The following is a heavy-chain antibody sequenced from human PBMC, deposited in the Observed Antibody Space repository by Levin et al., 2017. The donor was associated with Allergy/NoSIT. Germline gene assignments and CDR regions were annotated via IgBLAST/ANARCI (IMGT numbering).Heavy chain of an antibody. CDR1: GFTFSDYY. Sequence: PGGSLRLSCAASGFTFSDYYMSWIRQAPGKGLEWVSYISSSGSTIYYADSVKGRFTISRDNAKNSLYLQMNSLRAEDTAVYYCARLYCTNGVCPPPAGNGWGQGTLVTVSS. CDR2: ISSSGSTI. V-gene: IGHV3-11*01. CDR3: ARLYCTNGVCPPPAGNG. J-gene: IGHJ4*02. D-gene: IGHD2-8*01.